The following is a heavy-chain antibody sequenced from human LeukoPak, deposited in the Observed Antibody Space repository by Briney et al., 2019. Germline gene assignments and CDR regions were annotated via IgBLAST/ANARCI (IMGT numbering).Heavy chain of an antibody. CDR3: AKDKAPLYSGYDWDLDF. V-gene: IGHV3-9*01. J-gene: IGHJ4*02. CDR2: ISWNSARI. CDR1: GFTFHHYA. D-gene: IGHD5-12*01. Sequence: PGRSLRLSCAASGFTFHHYAIHWVRQVPGKGLEWVSGISWNSARIGYADSVKGRFTISRGNAKNSVYLQMNSLRAEDTAFYYCAKDKAPLYSGYDWDLDFWGQGTLVTVSS.